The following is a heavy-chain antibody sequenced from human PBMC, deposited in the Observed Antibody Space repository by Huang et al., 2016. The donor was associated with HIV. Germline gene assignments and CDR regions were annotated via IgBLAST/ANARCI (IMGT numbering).Heavy chain of an antibody. J-gene: IGHJ4*02. Sequence: QVRLEQWGAGLLKSSETLSLTCAVYGGSFSDHFWTWIRQSPGKGLEWIGEVNHEGSTNYNPSLKSRVTITADMSKNQFSLKLDSMTGADTGLYFCARPGYGSGWRFDSWDRGTLVTVTS. CDR1: GGSFSDHF. D-gene: IGHD6-19*01. CDR2: VNHEGST. V-gene: IGHV4-34*01. CDR3: ARPGYGSGWRFDS.